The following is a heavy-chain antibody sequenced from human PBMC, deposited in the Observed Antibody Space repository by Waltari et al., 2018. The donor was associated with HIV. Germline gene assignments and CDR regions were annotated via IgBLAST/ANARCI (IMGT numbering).Heavy chain of an antibody. Sequence: QVQLVQSGAEVKKPGSSVKVSCKASGGTFNNYAINWVRQAPGHGLEWVGRIIPILCITNYAQKFQGRVTITADTSTSTAYMELSSLRSEDTAMYYCARDAEPFEVLLWFGELLYWGQGTPVTVSS. J-gene: IGHJ4*02. V-gene: IGHV1-69*04. D-gene: IGHD3-10*01. CDR1: GGTFNNYA. CDR3: ARDAEPFEVLLWFGELLY. CDR2: IIPILCIT.